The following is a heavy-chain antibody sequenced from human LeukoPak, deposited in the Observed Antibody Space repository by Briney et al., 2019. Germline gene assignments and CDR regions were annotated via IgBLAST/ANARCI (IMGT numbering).Heavy chain of an antibody. CDR2: ITPNSGGT. D-gene: IGHD6-13*01. J-gene: IGHJ4*02. V-gene: IGHV1-2*04. Sequence: ASVKVSCKASGYTFAGYYMHWVRQAPGQGLECMGWITPNSGGTNYAQKFQGWVTMTRDTSISTAFMELSRLKSDDTAVYYCARVNAAAGNSLDYWGQGTLVTVSS. CDR1: GYTFAGYY. CDR3: ARVNAAAGNSLDY.